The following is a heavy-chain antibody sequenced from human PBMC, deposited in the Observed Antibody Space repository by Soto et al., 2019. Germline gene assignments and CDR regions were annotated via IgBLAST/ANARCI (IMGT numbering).Heavy chain of an antibody. CDR1: GGTFISYA. CDR2: SIPIFGTA. Sequence: QVQLVQSGAEVKKPGSSVKVSCKASGGTFISYAISWVRQAPGQGLEWMGGSIPIFGTANYAQKFQGRVTMTADESTRTAYMELRSLRSEDTAVYYCSRIGASYCSSAGWFDYWGQGTLVTVSS. D-gene: IGHD6-6*01. J-gene: IGHJ4*02. V-gene: IGHV1-69*01. CDR3: SRIGASYCSSAGWFDY.